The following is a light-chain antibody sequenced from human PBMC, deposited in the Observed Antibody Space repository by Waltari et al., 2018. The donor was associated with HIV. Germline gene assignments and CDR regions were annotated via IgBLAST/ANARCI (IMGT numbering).Light chain of an antibody. CDR2: QDD. J-gene: IGLJ2*01. CDR1: YLGDKY. CDR3: QAWDSSTVL. V-gene: IGLV3-1*01. Sequence: SHDLTQPHSVSVSPGQTASITCSGDYLGDKYASWYQQKPGQSPVLVIYQDDKRPSGIPERFSGSNSGNTATLTITGTQAMDEADYYCQAWDSSTVLFGGGTKLTVL.